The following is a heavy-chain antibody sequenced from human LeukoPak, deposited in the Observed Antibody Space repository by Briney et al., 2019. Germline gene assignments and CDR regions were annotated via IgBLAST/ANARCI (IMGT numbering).Heavy chain of an antibody. CDR3: AACSSSYYYYMDV. CDR2: INTNTGNP. Sequence: ASVKVSCKASGYTFTSYAMNWVRQAPGQGLEWMGWINTNTGNPTYAQGFTGRFVFSLDTSVSTAYLQISSLKAEDTAVYYCAACSSSYYYYMDVWGKGTTVTVFS. CDR1: GYTFTSYA. J-gene: IGHJ6*03. D-gene: IGHD6-6*01. V-gene: IGHV7-4-1*02.